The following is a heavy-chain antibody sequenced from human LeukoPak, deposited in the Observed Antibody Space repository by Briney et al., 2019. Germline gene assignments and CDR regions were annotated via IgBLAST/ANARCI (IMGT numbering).Heavy chain of an antibody. CDR1: GFTFSNFA. CDR2: ISSGGDGT. Sequence: GGTLRLSCAASGFTFSNFAMTWVRQAPGKGLEWVSGISSGGDGTYYANSVKGRFTISRDNSKNTLYLQMNSLTAGDTAVYYCVKGGWLDFWGQGTLVTVSS. J-gene: IGHJ4*02. V-gene: IGHV3-23*01. CDR3: VKGGWLDF. D-gene: IGHD5-24*01.